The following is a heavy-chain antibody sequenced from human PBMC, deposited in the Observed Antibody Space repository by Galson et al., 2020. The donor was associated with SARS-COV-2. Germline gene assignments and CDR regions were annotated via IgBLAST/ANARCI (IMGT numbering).Heavy chain of an antibody. CDR2: FDPEDGET. CDR3: ATGTPVGATGWFDP. D-gene: IGHD1-26*01. J-gene: IGHJ5*02. V-gene: IGHV1-24*01. Sequence: ASVKVSCKVSGYTLTELSMHWVRQAPGKGLEWMGGFDPEDGETIYAQQFQGRVTMPEDTSTDTAYMELSSLRSEDTAVYYCATGTPVGATGWFDPWGQGTLVTVSS. CDR1: GYTLTELS.